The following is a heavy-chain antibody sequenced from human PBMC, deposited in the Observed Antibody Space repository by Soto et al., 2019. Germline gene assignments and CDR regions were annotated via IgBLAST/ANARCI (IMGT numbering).Heavy chain of an antibody. CDR3: ARTVVVVPAAIMTGGYYFDY. J-gene: IGHJ4*02. V-gene: IGHV1-69*13. CDR2: IIPIFGTA. CDR1: GGTFSSYA. Sequence: SVKVSCKASGGTFSSYAISWVRQAPGQGLEWMGGIIPIFGTANYAQKFQGRVTITADESTSTAYMELSSLRSEDTAVYYCARTVVVVPAAIMTGGYYFDYWGQGTLVTVSS. D-gene: IGHD2-2*02.